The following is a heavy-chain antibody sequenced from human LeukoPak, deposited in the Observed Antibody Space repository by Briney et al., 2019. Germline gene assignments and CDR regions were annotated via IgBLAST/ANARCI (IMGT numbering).Heavy chain of an antibody. CDR3: ARDPGGYSYGFPDY. CDR2: ISAYNGNA. J-gene: IGHJ4*02. CDR1: GYTFTSYG. Sequence: ASVKVSCKASGYTFTSYGISWVRQAPGQGLEWMGWISAYNGNANYAQKLQGRVTMTTDTSTSTAYMELRSLRSDDTAVYYCARDPGGYSYGFPDYWGQGTLVTVSS. D-gene: IGHD5-18*01. V-gene: IGHV1-18*01.